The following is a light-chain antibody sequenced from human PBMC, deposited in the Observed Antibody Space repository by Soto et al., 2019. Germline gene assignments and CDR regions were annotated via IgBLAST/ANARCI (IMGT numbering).Light chain of an antibody. CDR1: QSISTW. Sequence: DIQMTQSPSTLSASVGDRVTITCRASQSISTWLAWYQQKAGKAPKLLIYKASILESGVPSRFRGSGSGTEFTLIISSLQPDDFATYYCQQYSTYWTFGQGTKVEIK. V-gene: IGKV1-5*03. CDR3: QQYSTYWT. CDR2: KAS. J-gene: IGKJ1*01.